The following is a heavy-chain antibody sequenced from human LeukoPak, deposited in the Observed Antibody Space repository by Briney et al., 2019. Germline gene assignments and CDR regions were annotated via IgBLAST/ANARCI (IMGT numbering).Heavy chain of an antibody. CDR1: GGSISSYY. CDR3: AKSNGYGLVDI. CDR2: IDYSGWT. V-gene: IGHV4-59*12. D-gene: IGHD3-10*01. Sequence: SETLSLTCTVSGGSISSYYWSWIRQPPGKGLEWIGYIDYSGWTNYNPSLKSRVTISLDTSRNQFSLKVNSVTAADTAVYYCAKSNGYGLVDIWGQGTMVTVSS. J-gene: IGHJ3*02.